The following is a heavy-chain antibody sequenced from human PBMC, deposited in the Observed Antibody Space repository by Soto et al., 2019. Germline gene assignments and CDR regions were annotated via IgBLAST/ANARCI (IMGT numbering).Heavy chain of an antibody. CDR3: ARDIETVAGYFDY. D-gene: IGHD6-19*01. Sequence: EVQLVESGGGLVKPGGSLRLSCAASGFTFSSYSMNWVRQAPGKGLEWVSSMSSSSSYIYYADSVKGRFTISRDNAKNSLYLQMNSLRAEDTAVYYCARDIETVAGYFDYWGQGTLVTVSS. V-gene: IGHV3-21*01. J-gene: IGHJ4*02. CDR1: GFTFSSYS. CDR2: MSSSSSYI.